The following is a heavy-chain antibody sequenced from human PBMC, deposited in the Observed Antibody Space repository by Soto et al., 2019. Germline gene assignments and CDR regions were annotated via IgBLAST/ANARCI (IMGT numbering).Heavy chain of an antibody. CDR2: IYASGSP. CDR3: ARGVGSSPPQY. V-gene: IGHV4-59*01. Sequence: LSLTCTISGGSISVYYWSWIRQTPGQGLEWIGYIYASGSPYYNPSLKSRVIISADTSKNQISLKLTSATAADTAVYYCARGVGSSPPQYWGRGTLVTVSS. CDR1: GGSISVYY. J-gene: IGHJ4*02. D-gene: IGHD1-26*01.